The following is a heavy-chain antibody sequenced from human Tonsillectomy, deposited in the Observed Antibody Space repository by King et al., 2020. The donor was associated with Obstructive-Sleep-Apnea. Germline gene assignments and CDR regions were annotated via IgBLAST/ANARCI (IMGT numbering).Heavy chain of an antibody. V-gene: IGHV3-49*03. CDR3: SRVMDDYVWGSYYY. D-gene: IGHD3-16*01. CDR1: GFNFGDYG. J-gene: IGHJ4*02. Sequence: VQLVESGGGLVQPWRSLRLSCTASGFNFGDYGMSWFRQAPGKGLEWVGFIRRQAYGGTAEYAASVRGRFTISSDDSKGIAYLQMNSLKTEDTAVYYCSRVMDDYVWGSYYYWGQGTLVTVSS. CDR2: IRRQAYGGTA.